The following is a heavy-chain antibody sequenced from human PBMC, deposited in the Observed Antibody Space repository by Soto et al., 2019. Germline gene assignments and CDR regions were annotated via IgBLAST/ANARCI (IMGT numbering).Heavy chain of an antibody. V-gene: IGHV3-23*01. CDR3: AKDGSWVTIFGVVIIPDPYYYGMDV. D-gene: IGHD3-3*01. Sequence: GSLRLSCAASGFTFSSYAMSWVRQAPGKGLEWVSAISGSGGSTYYADSVEGRFTISRDNSKNTLYLQMNSLRAEDTAVYYCAKDGSWVTIFGVVIIPDPYYYGMDVWGQGTTVTVSS. CDR2: ISGSGGST. CDR1: GFTFSSYA. J-gene: IGHJ6*02.